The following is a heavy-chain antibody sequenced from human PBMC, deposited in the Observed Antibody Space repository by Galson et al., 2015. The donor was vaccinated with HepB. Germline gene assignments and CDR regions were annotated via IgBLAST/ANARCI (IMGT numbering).Heavy chain of an antibody. V-gene: IGHV4-34*01. Sequence: ETLSLTCAVYGGSFSGFFWSWIRQPPGKGLEWIGEISLGGSANYSPTLKSRVTISLDTSKNQFSLKLTSVTAADTAVYYCARGRRARGPGRYYYYAMDVWGQGTTVTVSS. CDR3: ARGRRARGPGRYYYYAMDV. CDR2: ISLGGSA. J-gene: IGHJ6*02. D-gene: IGHD3-10*01. CDR1: GGSFSGFF.